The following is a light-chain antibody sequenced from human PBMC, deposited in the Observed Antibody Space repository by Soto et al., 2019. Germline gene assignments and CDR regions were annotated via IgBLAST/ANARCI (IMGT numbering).Light chain of an antibody. V-gene: IGKV3-20*01. CDR1: QTVSNNY. Sequence: ETLLAQSRATLRLAAEESRSRWSTSSQTVSNNYLAWCQQKPGQAPRVIMYGASRRATGIPDRFICGGSGTDFTLAFGRLEPEDFAVYFCQEYAGPPADIDQGTRLEIK. CDR2: GAS. CDR3: QEYAGPPAD. J-gene: IGKJ5*01.